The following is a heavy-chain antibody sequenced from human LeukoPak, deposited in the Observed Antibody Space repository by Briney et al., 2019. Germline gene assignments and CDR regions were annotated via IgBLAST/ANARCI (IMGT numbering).Heavy chain of an antibody. D-gene: IGHD6-19*01. Sequence: GGSLRLSCAASGFTVSSNYMNWVRQAPGKGLEWVSVIYSGGSTYYADSVMGRFTISRDNSKNTLYLQMNSLRAEDTAVYYCARTVAGILDFDSWGQGTLVTVSS. CDR3: ARTVAGILDFDS. V-gene: IGHV3-66*01. CDR1: GFTVSSNY. CDR2: IYSGGST. J-gene: IGHJ4*02.